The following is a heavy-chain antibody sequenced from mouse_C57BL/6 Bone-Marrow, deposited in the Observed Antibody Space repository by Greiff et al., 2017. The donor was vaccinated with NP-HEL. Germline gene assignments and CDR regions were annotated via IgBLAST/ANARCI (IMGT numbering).Heavy chain of an antibody. CDR2: ISNLAYSI. CDR1: GFTFSDYG. CDR3: ARLYYSYAMDY. V-gene: IGHV5-15*01. J-gene: IGHJ4*01. D-gene: IGHD1-1*01. Sequence: DVMLVESGGGLVQPGGSLKLSCAASGFTFSDYGMAWVRQAPRKGPEWVAFISNLAYSIYYADTVTGRFTISRENAKNTLYLEMSSLRSEDTAMYYCARLYYSYAMDYWGQGTSVTVSS.